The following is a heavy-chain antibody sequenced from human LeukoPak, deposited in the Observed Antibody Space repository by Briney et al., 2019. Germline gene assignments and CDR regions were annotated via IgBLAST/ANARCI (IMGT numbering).Heavy chain of an antibody. J-gene: IGHJ3*02. CDR1: GFTFSSYS. CDR2: IKQDGSEK. V-gene: IGHV3-7*01. CDR3: ARHDLAVAGTSLWAFDI. D-gene: IGHD6-19*01. Sequence: GGSLRLSCAASGFTFSSYSMSWVRQAPGKGLEWVANIKQDGSEKYYVDSVKGRFTISRDNAKNSLYLQMNSLRAEDTAVYYCARHDLAVAGTSLWAFDIWGQGTMVTVSS.